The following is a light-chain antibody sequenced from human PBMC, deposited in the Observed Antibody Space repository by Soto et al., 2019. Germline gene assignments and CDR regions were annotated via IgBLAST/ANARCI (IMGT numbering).Light chain of an antibody. CDR3: QQRSDWHPIT. Sequence: EILLTQSPDTLSLSPGDRATLSCGGSQSISSYLAWYQQKPGQSPRLLIYDASNRATGIPARFSGSGSGTDFTLTISSLETEDFAVYYCQQRSDWHPITFGQGTRLEIK. J-gene: IGKJ5*01. V-gene: IGKV3-11*01. CDR2: DAS. CDR1: QSISSY.